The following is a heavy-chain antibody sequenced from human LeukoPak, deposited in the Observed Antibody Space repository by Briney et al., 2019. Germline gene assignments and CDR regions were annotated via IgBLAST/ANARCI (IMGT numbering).Heavy chain of an antibody. CDR2: IVPILGIA. J-gene: IGHJ4*02. V-gene: IGHV1-69*02. D-gene: IGHD6-13*01. CDR3: ARQRYSSSWYSGRGGIDY. Sequence: SVKVSCKASGYTFTSYYMHWVRQAPGQGLEWMGRIVPILGIANYAQKFQGRVTITANKSTSTAYMELSSLRSEDTAVYYCARQRYSSSWYSGRGGIDYWGQGTLVTVSS. CDR1: GYTFTSYY.